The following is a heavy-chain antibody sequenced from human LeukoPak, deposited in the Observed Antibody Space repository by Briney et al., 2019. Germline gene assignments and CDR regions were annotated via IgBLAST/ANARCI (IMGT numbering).Heavy chain of an antibody. CDR3: AKWALSGRGFDY. D-gene: IGHD6-19*01. V-gene: IGHV3-53*01. CDR1: GFTVSRNY. Sequence: GGSLRLSCAASGFTVSRNYMNWVRQAPGKGLEWVSVIYSGGSTYYADSVKGRFTISRDNSKNTLYLQMNSLRAEDTAVYYCAKWALSGRGFDYWGQGTLVTVSS. CDR2: IYSGGST. J-gene: IGHJ4*02.